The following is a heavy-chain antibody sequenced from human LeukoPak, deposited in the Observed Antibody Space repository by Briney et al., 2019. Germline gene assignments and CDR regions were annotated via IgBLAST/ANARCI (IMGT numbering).Heavy chain of an antibody. CDR1: GYTFTGYY. Sequence: ASVKVSCKASGYTFTGYYMHWVRQAPGQGLEWMGWINPNSGGTNYAQKFQGRVTMTRDTSISTAYMELSRLRSDDTAVYYCARSLAYSYGYWSEFDYWGQGTLVTVSS. V-gene: IGHV1-2*02. J-gene: IGHJ4*02. CDR3: ARSLAYSYGYWSEFDY. D-gene: IGHD5-18*01. CDR2: INPNSGGT.